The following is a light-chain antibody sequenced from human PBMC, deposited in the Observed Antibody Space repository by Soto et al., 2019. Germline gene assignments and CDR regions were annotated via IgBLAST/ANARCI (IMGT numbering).Light chain of an antibody. Sequence: QSALTQPASVSGSPGQSITIFCTGSSSDFSAYHYVSWYQQHPGKAPKLMIYEVSHRPPGMSSRFSGSKSGNTASLTVSGLQAEDEADYYCSSYAGSSNVFGTGTKVTVL. CDR1: SSDFSAYHY. CDR2: EVS. V-gene: IGLV2-14*01. J-gene: IGLJ1*01. CDR3: SSYAGSSNV.